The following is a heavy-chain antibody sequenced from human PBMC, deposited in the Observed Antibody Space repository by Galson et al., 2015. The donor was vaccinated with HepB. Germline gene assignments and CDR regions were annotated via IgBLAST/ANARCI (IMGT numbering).Heavy chain of an antibody. CDR1: GFTFSSYS. J-gene: IGHJ4*02. CDR2: ISSSSSYI. D-gene: IGHD3-10*01. V-gene: IGHV3-21*01. CDR3: ARGQDYYGSGSPLDY. Sequence: SLRLSCAASGFTFSSYSMNWVRQAPGKGLEWVSSISSSSSYIYYADSVKGRFTISRDNAKNSLYLQMNSLRAEDTAVYYCARGQDYYGSGSPLDYWGQGTLVTVSS.